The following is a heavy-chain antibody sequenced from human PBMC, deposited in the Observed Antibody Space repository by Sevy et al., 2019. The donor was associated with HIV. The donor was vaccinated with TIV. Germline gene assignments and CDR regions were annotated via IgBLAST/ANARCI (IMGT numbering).Heavy chain of an antibody. CDR1: GGSFSGYS. CDR2: VNHSGST. D-gene: IGHD3-3*01. Sequence: SETLSLTCAVSGGSFSGYSWDWIRQPPGKGLEWIGEVNHSGSTNYNPSLKSRVTISVDTSKNQFSLKLNFVTAADTAVYYCARGGHGVVPSPIIGLGPWTKYWYFDLWGRGTLVTVSS. V-gene: IGHV4-34*01. CDR3: ARGGHGVVPSPIIGLGPWTKYWYFDL. J-gene: IGHJ2*01.